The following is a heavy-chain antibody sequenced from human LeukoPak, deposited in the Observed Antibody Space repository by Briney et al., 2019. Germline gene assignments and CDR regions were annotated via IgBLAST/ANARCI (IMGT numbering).Heavy chain of an antibody. V-gene: IGHV6-1*01. CDR1: GDSVSSKSAA. CDR3: ARERAPPASGWYVLGY. J-gene: IGHJ4*02. D-gene: IGHD6-19*01. CDR2: TYYRSKWSS. Sequence: SQTLSLTCAISGDSVSSKSAAWNWIRQSPSRGLEWLGRTYYRSKWSSGYAESVKSRITINPDTSKNQFSLQLNSVTPEDTAVYYCARERAPPASGWYVLGYWGQGTLVTVSS.